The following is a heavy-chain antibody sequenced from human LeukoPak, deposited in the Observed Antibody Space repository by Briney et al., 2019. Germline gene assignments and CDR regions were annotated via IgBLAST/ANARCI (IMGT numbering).Heavy chain of an antibody. Sequence: SSETLSLTCAVYGGSFNGYFWSWIRQPPGKGLEWIGEINHSGSPNYNPSLKSRVTISVDTSKNQVSLKLNSVTAADTAVYYCARGPDSGSYYAWFDPWGQGTLVTVSS. CDR3: ARGPDSGSYYAWFDP. J-gene: IGHJ5*02. CDR2: INHSGSP. V-gene: IGHV4-34*01. D-gene: IGHD3-10*01. CDR1: GGSFNGYF.